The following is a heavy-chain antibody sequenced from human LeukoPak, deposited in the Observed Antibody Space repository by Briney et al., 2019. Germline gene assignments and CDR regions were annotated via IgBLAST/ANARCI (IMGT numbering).Heavy chain of an antibody. CDR2: IYYSGST. CDR1: GGSISSGGYY. Sequence: SETLSLTCTVSGGSISSGGYYWSWIRQPPGKGLEWIGYIYYSGSTNYNPSLKSRVTISVDTSKNQFSLKLSSVTAADTAVYYCARLKTVTTRKYYYYGMDVWGQGTTVTVSS. J-gene: IGHJ6*02. D-gene: IGHD4-17*01. CDR3: ARLKTVTTRKYYYYGMDV. V-gene: IGHV4-61*08.